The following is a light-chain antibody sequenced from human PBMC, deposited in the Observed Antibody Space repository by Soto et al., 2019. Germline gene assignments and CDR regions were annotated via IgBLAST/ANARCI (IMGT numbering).Light chain of an antibody. V-gene: IGKV3-20*01. J-gene: IGKJ2*01. CDR1: QSISSSF. CDR2: GTS. Sequence: EIVLTQSPGTLSLSPGERAILSCRASQSISSSFLAWYQQKPGQAPRLLIYGTSSRATGFPDRFSGSGSGTVFTLTITSLEPEDFAVYYCQHYGSSPPTFTFGQGTKLEIK. CDR3: QHYGSSPPTFT.